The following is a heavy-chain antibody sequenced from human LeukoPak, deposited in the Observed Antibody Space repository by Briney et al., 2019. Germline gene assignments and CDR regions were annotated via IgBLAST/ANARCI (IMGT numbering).Heavy chain of an antibody. D-gene: IGHD3-10*01. CDR3: ASAYASGSPPTEY. Sequence: GGSLRLSCAASGFTFSSYGMHWVRQAPGKGLEWVAFIRYDGSNKYYADSVKGRFTISRDNSKNTLYLQMNSLRAEDTAVYYCASAYASGSPPTEYWGQGTLVTVSS. J-gene: IGHJ4*02. CDR1: GFTFSSYG. V-gene: IGHV3-30*02. CDR2: IRYDGSNK.